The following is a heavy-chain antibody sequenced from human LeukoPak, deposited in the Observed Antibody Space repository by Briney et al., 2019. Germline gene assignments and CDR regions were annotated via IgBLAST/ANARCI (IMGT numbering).Heavy chain of an antibody. J-gene: IGHJ5*02. D-gene: IGHD2-2*01. CDR2: IYYSGST. V-gene: IGHV4-59*01. CDR1: GGSISSYY. CDR3: AREDQLLTGWFDP. Sequence: PSETLSLTCTVSGGSISSYYWSWIRQPPGKGLEWIGYIYYSGSTNYNPSLKSRVTISVDTSKNQFSLKLSSVTAADTAVYYCAREDQLLTGWFDPWGQGTLVTV.